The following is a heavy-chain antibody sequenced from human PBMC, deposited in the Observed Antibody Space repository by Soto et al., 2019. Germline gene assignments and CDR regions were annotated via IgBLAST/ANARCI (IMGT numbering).Heavy chain of an antibody. D-gene: IGHD6-6*01. CDR1: GYTFSDYY. V-gene: IGHV3-11*06. CDR2: ISSSSSYT. J-gene: IGHJ4*02. CDR3: ASREPKAARHDY. Sequence: QVQLVESGGGLVKPGGSLRLSCAASGYTFSDYYMSCIRQAPGKGLEWVSYISSSSSYTNYADSVKGRFTISRDNAKNSLYLQINSLRAEDTAVYYCASREPKAARHDYWGQGTLVTVSS.